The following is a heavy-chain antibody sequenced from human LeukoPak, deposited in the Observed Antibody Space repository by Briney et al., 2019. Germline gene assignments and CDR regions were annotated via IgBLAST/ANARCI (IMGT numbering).Heavy chain of an antibody. V-gene: IGHV4-59*08. J-gene: IGHJ4*02. CDR3: ARHRFASPLDS. D-gene: IGHD2-21*01. Sequence: SETLSLTCTVSGVSSSSSYWSWIRQPAGKGLEWIGYIFYTGDSNHNPSLKSRVSISLDTSKNQISLKLSSVTAADTAVYYCARHRFASPLDSWGQGTLVTVSS. CDR1: GVSSSSSY. CDR2: IFYTGDS.